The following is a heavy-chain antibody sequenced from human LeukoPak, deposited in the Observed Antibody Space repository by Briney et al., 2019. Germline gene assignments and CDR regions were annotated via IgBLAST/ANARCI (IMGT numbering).Heavy chain of an antibody. D-gene: IGHD1-26*01. CDR3: AKAVVGATPRGAFDI. Sequence: PGGSLRLSCAASGFTFDDSAMHGVRPAPGKGLEWVSGISWNSDNTGYADSVKGRFIISRDNAENSLYLQMNSLRSEDTAFYFCAKAVVGATPRGAFDIWGQGTRVTVSS. CDR1: GFTFDDSA. J-gene: IGHJ3*02. V-gene: IGHV3-9*01. CDR2: ISWNSDNT.